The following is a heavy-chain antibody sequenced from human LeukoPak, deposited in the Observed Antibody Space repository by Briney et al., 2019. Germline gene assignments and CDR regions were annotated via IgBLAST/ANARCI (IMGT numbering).Heavy chain of an antibody. V-gene: IGHV1-69*13. CDR3: ARDLRQWLVNWFDP. CDR2: IIPIFGTA. D-gene: IGHD6-19*01. CDR1: GYNFNSYG. Sequence: SVKVSCKASGYNFNSYGINWVRQAPGQGLEWMGGIIPIFGTANYAQKFQGRVTITADESTSTAYMELSSLRSEDTAVYYCARDLRQWLVNWFDPWGQGTLVTVSS. J-gene: IGHJ5*02.